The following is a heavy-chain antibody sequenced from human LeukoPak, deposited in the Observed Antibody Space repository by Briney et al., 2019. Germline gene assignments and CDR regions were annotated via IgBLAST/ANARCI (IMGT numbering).Heavy chain of an antibody. CDR1: GFTFTRHG. D-gene: IGHD1-14*01. V-gene: IGHV3-33*01. J-gene: IGHJ4*02. CDR3: ARDITNHYFDC. Sequence: GRSLRLSCSASGFTFTRHGMRWVRQAPGKGLEWVAVIWYDGSDKYYTDSVKGRFTISRDNSKNTLYLQMNSLRVEDTAVYYCARDITNHYFDCCGQGTLVTVSS. CDR2: IWYDGSDK.